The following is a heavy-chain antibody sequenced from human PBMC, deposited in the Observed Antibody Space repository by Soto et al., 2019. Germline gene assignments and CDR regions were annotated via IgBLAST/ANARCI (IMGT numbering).Heavy chain of an antibody. CDR3: TRARYNSGWYVVDY. V-gene: IGHV3-64*01. Sequence: EVQLVESGGGLVQPGGSLRLSCAASGFTFSTFCMHWVRQAPGKGLEYVSAISSNGGSTYYASSVKGRFTISRDNSKNTIYLQLGSLRAEDMAICYYTRARYNSGWYVVDYWGQGTPVTVSS. CDR1: GFTFSTFC. D-gene: IGHD6-19*01. J-gene: IGHJ4*02. CDR2: ISSNGGST.